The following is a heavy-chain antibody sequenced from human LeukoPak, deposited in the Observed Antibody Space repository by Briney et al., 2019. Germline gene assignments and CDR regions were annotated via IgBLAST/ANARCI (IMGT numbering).Heavy chain of an antibody. CDR1: GGSISSYY. CDR3: ARAISIDYDILTGYQGYYFDY. CDR2: IYYSGST. Sequence: PSETLSLTCTVSGGSISSYYWSWIRQPPGKGLEWIGYIYYSGSTNYNPSLKSRVTISVDRSKNQFSLKLSSVTAADTAVYYCARAISIDYDILTGYQGYYFDYWGQGTLVTVSS. V-gene: IGHV4-59*12. D-gene: IGHD3-9*01. J-gene: IGHJ4*02.